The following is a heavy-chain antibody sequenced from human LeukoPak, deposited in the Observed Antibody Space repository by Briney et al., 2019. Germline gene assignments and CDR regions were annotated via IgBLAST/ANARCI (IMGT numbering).Heavy chain of an antibody. CDR2: IHGTGGT. CDR3: AKDGSSWPFFDS. Sequence: PSETLSLTCTVSGGSIIGYYWSWIRQPAGKGLEWIGRIHGTGGTDYNPSLKSRVTMSVDTSKNQFSLELTSVTAADTAVYYCAKDGSSWPFFDSWGQGTLVTVSS. CDR1: GGSIIGYY. J-gene: IGHJ4*02. D-gene: IGHD6-13*01. V-gene: IGHV4-4*07.